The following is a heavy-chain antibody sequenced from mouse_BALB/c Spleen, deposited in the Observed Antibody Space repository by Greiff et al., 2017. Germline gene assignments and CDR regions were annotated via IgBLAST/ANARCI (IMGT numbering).Heavy chain of an antibody. J-gene: IGHJ3*01. CDR2: IWSDGST. CDR1: GFSLTSYG. D-gene: IGHD2-4*01. CDR3: ARHGYDYDEAWFAY. Sequence: QVQLQQSGPDLVAPSQSLSITCTVSGFSLTSYGVHWVRQPPGKGLEWLVVIWSDGSTTYNSALKSRLSISKDNSKSQVFLKMNSLQTDDTAMYYCARHGYDYDEAWFAYWGQGTLVTVSA. V-gene: IGHV2-6-2*01.